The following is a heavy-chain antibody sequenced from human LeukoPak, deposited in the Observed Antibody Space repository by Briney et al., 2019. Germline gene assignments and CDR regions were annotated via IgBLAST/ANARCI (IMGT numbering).Heavy chain of an antibody. Sequence: PSETLSLTCSVSGVSVTSGSYYWSWIRQPPGKGLEWIGYIYYSGSTNYNPSLKSRVTISVDTSKNQFSLKLSSVTAADTAVYYCARDYYDSSGDAFDIWGQGTMVTVSS. CDR3: ARDYYDSSGDAFDI. CDR2: IYYSGST. CDR1: GVSVTSGSYY. J-gene: IGHJ3*02. V-gene: IGHV4-61*01. D-gene: IGHD3-22*01.